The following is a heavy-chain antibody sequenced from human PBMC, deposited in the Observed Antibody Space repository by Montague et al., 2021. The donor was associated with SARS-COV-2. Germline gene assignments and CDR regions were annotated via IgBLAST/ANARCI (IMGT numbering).Heavy chain of an antibody. Sequence: TLSLTCTRLGGGTKTRSENSRVCRQHPSRGLKWIWYSYYSGSTYYNPSLKSRVTISVDTSKNQCSLKLSSVTAADTAVYYCARVSVEMATMGVFYYDGMEVWGQGNTVTVSS. D-gene: IGHD5-24*01. CDR2: SYYSGST. V-gene: IGHV4-31*03. J-gene: IGHJ6*02. CDR3: ARVSVEMATMGVFYYDGMEV. CDR1: GGGTKTRSEN.